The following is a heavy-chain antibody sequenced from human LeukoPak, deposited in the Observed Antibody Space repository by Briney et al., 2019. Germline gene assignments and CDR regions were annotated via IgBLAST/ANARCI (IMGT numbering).Heavy chain of an antibody. CDR3: ARVGYYYGSAISSYYYYVDV. CDR1: GGSISSYY. D-gene: IGHD3-10*01. J-gene: IGHJ6*03. V-gene: IGHV4-59*01. Sequence: PSETLSLTCTVSGGSISSYYWSWIRQPPGKGLEWIGYIYYSGSTTYNPSLKGRVTISVDMSKNQFSLKLTSVTAADTAVYYCARVGYYYGSAISSYYYYVDVWGKGNTVTVSS. CDR2: IYYSGST.